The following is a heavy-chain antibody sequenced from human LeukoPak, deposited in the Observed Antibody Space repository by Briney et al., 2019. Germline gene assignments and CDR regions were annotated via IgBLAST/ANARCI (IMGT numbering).Heavy chain of an antibody. Sequence: SETLSPTCVVYGGSFSGYYWSWMRQPQGKGLEWIGEINHSGSTNYNPSLKSRVTISVDTSKNQFSLQLSSVTAADTAVYYCARGHYGSGSYYQARYYFDYWGQGTLVTVSS. CDR2: INHSGST. J-gene: IGHJ4*02. CDR3: ARGHYGSGSYYQARYYFDY. V-gene: IGHV4-34*01. CDR1: GGSFSGYY. D-gene: IGHD3-10*01.